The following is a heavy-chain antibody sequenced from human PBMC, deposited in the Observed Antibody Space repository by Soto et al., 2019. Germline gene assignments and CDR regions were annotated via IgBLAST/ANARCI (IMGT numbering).Heavy chain of an antibody. J-gene: IGHJ5*02. Sequence: ASVKVSCKASGYTFTSYGISWVRQAPGQGLEWMGWISSYNGNTNYAQKVQGRVTMTTDKSTSTTYMELRSLRSDDTAVYYCARGPRYCSTTSCFSGVTWFDPWGQGTLVTVSS. CDR1: GYTFTSYG. V-gene: IGHV1-18*04. D-gene: IGHD2-2*01. CDR3: ARGPRYCSTTSCFSGVTWFDP. CDR2: ISSYNGNT.